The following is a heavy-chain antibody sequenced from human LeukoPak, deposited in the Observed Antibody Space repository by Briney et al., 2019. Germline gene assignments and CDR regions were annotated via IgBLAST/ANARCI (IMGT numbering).Heavy chain of an antibody. V-gene: IGHV3-43D*03. Sequence: GGSLRLSCAASGFTFSSYAMSWVRQAPGKGLEWVSLITWDGGSTYYADSVKGRFTISRDNSKNSLYLQMHSLRAEDSALYYCSKARGGGRDLFDYWGQGTLVTVSS. J-gene: IGHJ4*02. CDR1: GFTFSSYA. CDR2: ITWDGGST. D-gene: IGHD6-25*01. CDR3: SKARGGGRDLFDY.